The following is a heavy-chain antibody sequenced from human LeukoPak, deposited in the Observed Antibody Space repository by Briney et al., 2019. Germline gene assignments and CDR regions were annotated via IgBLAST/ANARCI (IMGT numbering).Heavy chain of an antibody. Sequence: PSETLSLTCTVSGGSISSYYWSWIRQAAGKGLEWIGRIYTSGSTNYNPSLKSRVTMSVDTSKNQFSLKLSSVTAADTAVYYCARVRRPAYCGGDCYYNWFDPWGQGTLVTVSS. CDR2: IYTSGST. CDR1: GGSISSYY. V-gene: IGHV4-4*07. J-gene: IGHJ5*02. CDR3: ARVRRPAYCGGDCYYNWFDP. D-gene: IGHD2-21*02.